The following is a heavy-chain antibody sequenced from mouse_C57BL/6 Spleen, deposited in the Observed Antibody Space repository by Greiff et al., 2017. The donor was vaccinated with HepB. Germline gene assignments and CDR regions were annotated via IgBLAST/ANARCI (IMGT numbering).Heavy chain of an antibody. CDR1: GCTFTSYW. J-gene: IGHJ1*03. CDR3: ARSGTTVVARYFDV. V-gene: IGHV1-69*01. D-gene: IGHD1-1*01. CDR2: IDPSDSYT. Sequence: QVQLQQPGAELVMPGASVKLSCKASGCTFTSYWMHWVKQRPGQGLEWIGEIDPSDSYTNYNQKFKGKSTLTVDKSSSTAYMQLSSLTSEDSAVYYCARSGTTVVARYFDVWGTGTTVTVSS.